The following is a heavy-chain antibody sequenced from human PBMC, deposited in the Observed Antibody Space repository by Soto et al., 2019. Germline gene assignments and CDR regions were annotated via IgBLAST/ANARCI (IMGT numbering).Heavy chain of an antibody. J-gene: IGHJ4*02. CDR1: GGTFSRYA. CDR2: TIPIFGTA. Sequence: QVQLVQSGAEVKKPGSSVKVSCKASGGTFSRYAISWVRQAPGQGLEWMGGTIPIFGTAKYAQKFQGRVTITADESTSTAYMELSSLRSGDTAVYYCASGEFKYHYDSSGYYYYFDFWGQGTLVTVSS. D-gene: IGHD3-22*01. V-gene: IGHV1-69*01. CDR3: ASGEFKYHYDSSGYYYYFDF.